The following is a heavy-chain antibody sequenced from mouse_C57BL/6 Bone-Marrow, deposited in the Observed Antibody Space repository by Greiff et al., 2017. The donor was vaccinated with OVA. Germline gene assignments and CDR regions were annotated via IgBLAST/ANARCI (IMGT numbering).Heavy chain of an antibody. CDR1: GFTFSSYA. J-gene: IGHJ2*01. CDR2: ISDGGSYT. D-gene: IGHD1-1*01. V-gene: IGHV5-4*03. CDR3: TRALTTGGGDY. Sequence: EVKLVESEGGLVKPGGSLKLSCAASGFTFSSYAMSWVRQTPEKRLEWVATISDGGSYTYYPDNVKGRFTISRDNAKNNLYLQMSHLKSEDTAMYYCTRALTTGGGDYWGQGTTLTVSS.